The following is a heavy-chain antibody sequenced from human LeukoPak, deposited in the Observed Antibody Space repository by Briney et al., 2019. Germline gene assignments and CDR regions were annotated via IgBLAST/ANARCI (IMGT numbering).Heavy chain of an antibody. CDR3: ARGARDRGATLFAY. CDR2: IYYSGST. J-gene: IGHJ4*02. Sequence: PSDTLSLMCTVSGGPHSRGDDHCRWVRQPPAKGLEWIGYIYYSGSTYYKPSLKSRVTLSVDTSNTQFSLKLSSVTAADTAVYYSARGARDRGATLFAYWGQGTLVTVS. CDR1: GGPHSRGDDH. V-gene: IGHV4-30-4*02. D-gene: IGHD3-10*01.